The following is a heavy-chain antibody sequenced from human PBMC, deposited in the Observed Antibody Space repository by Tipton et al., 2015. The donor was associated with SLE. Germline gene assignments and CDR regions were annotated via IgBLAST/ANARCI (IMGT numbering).Heavy chain of an antibody. D-gene: IGHD4-11*01. Sequence: TLSLTCTVSGDSIINDIINDNYYWGWIRQSPGTGLQWIGNIHYTGTTYYNPSLKGRITISLDTSRSQFSLKLTSVTAADTAIYYCARNPSGGDYRGKFDPWGQGAQVTVSS. J-gene: IGHJ5*02. V-gene: IGHV4-39*07. CDR3: ARNPSGGDYRGKFDP. CDR2: IHYTGTT. CDR1: GDSIINDIINDNYY.